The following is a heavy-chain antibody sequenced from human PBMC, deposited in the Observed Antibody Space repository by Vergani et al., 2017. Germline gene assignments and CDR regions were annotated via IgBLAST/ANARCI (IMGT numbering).Heavy chain of an antibody. CDR2: IKSKTDGGTT. J-gene: IGHJ6*02. CDR1: GGSFSGYY. Sequence: VQLQQWGAGLLKPSETLSLTCAVYGGSFSGYYWSWIRQPPGKGLEWIGRIKSKTDGGTTDYAAPVKGRFTISRDDSKNTLYLQMNSLKTEDTAVYYCTTDYGMDVWGQGTTVTVSS. CDR3: TTDYGMDV. V-gene: IGHV3-15*01.